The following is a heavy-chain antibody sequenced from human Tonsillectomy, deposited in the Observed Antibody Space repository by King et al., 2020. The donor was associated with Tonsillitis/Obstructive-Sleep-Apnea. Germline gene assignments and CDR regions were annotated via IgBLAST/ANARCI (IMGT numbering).Heavy chain of an antibody. CDR1: GYTFTSYD. CDR2: SRPYNGDT. CDR3: ARDYYDSSGYYHGYFQH. D-gene: IGHD3-22*01. V-gene: IGHV1-18*01. J-gene: IGHJ1*01. Sequence: VQLVESGAEVKKPGASVKVSCKASGYTFTSYDITWVRQAPGQGLEWMGWSRPYNGDTNYAQKRQGRVTMTSDTSTSTAYMELRSLRSDDTAVYYCARDYYDSSGYYHGYFQHWGQGPLVTVSS.